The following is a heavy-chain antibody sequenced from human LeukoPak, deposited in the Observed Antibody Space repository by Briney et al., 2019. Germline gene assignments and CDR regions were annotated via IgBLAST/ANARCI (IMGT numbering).Heavy chain of an antibody. V-gene: IGHV3-74*01. CDR1: GFTFSTYW. D-gene: IGHD3-16*01. CDR2: INSNGSRT. CDR3: ARDFVMGTPPDY. Sequence: GGSLRLSCAASGFTFSTYWMHWVRQAPGKGLVWVSRINSNGSRTTYADSVKGRFTISRDNAKNTLYLQMNSLRTEDTAVYYCARDFVMGTPPDYWGQGTLVTVSS. J-gene: IGHJ4*02.